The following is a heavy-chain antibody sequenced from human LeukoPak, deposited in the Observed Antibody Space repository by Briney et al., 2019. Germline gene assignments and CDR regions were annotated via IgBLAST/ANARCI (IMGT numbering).Heavy chain of an antibody. D-gene: IGHD3-10*01. CDR2: IYTSGST. Sequence: SQTLSLTCTVSGGSISSGSYYWSWIRQPAGKGLEWIGRIYTSGSTNYNPSLKSRVTISVDTSKNQFSLKLSSVTAADTAVYYCASNSFDYYGSGSYSVDYWGQGTLVTVSS. CDR1: GGSISSGSYY. CDR3: ASNSFDYYGSGSYSVDY. V-gene: IGHV4-61*02. J-gene: IGHJ4*02.